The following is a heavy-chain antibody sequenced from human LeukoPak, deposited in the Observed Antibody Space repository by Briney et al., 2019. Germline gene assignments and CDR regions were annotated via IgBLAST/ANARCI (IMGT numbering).Heavy chain of an antibody. D-gene: IGHD2-15*01. V-gene: IGHV1-2*02. J-gene: IGHJ4*02. Sequence: GASVKVSCKASGYTFTGYYMHGVRQAPGQGVEWMGWINPNSGVTNYEQKFQGRVTMTRDTSISTAYMALSRLRSDDKAVYYCARAEDIVVVVAAVGEHFDYWGQGTLVTVSS. CDR2: INPNSGVT. CDR3: ARAEDIVVVVAAVGEHFDY. CDR1: GYTFTGYY.